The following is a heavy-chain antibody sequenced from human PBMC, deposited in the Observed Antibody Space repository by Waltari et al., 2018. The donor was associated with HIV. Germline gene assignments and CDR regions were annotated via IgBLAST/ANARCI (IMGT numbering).Heavy chain of an antibody. CDR1: GFTFSGNW. Sequence: EEKLVESGGGLVQPGGSLRLSCAAFGFTFSGNWMHWVRQVPGKGLVWVSRSNRDGRDTSTAESVKGRFTISRDNAKNTLYLQMNSLRAEDTAVYYCVRGAPFDVWGQGALVAVSS. CDR3: VRGAPFDV. V-gene: IGHV3-74*01. J-gene: IGHJ4*02. CDR2: SNRDGRDT.